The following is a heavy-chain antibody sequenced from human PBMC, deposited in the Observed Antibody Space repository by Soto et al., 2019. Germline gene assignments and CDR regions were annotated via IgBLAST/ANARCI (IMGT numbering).Heavy chain of an antibody. CDR2: TYYRSNWYN. Sequence: QVQLQQSGPGLVKPSQTLALTCAISGDIVSSNSVAWNWIRQSPSRGLEWLGRTYYRSNWYNDYAVYVKSRITSNPDTSKNQFSLQVKSGTPEDTAVYYCVRGGLTQPSDCSGGSCSTWWFDPWGQGTLVTVSS. CDR1: GDIVSSNSVA. J-gene: IGHJ5*02. V-gene: IGHV6-1*01. D-gene: IGHD2-15*01. CDR3: VRGGLTQPSDCSGGSCSTWWFDP.